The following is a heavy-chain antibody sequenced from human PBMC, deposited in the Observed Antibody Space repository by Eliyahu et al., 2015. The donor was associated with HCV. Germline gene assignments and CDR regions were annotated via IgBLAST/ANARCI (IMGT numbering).Heavy chain of an antibody. V-gene: IGHV4-4*02. CDR3: ARAVIAVAGTGYYYYGMDV. Sequence: QVQLQESGPGLVKPSGTLSLTCAVSGGSISSSXWWSWVRQPPGKGLEWIGEIYDSGSTNYNPSLKSRVTISVDKSKNQFSLKLSSVTAADTAVYYCARAVIAVAGTGYYYYGMDVWGQGTTVTVSS. CDR2: IYDSGST. J-gene: IGHJ6*02. CDR1: GGSISSSXW. D-gene: IGHD6-19*01.